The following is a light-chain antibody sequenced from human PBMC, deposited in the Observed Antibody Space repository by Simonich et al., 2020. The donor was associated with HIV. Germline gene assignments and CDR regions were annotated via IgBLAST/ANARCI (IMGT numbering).Light chain of an antibody. CDR3: QSYDSSNQV. J-gene: IGLJ3*02. Sequence: NFMLTQPHSVSESPGKTVTISCTRSSGSIASNYVQWYQQRPGSAPTTVLYEDNQRPSGVPDRFSGSIDSSSNSAFLTISGLKTEDEADYYCQSYDSSNQVFGGGTKLTVL. CDR1: SGSIASNY. V-gene: IGLV6-57*03. CDR2: EDN.